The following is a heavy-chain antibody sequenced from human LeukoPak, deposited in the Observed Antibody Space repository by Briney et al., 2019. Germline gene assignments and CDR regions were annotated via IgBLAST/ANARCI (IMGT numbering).Heavy chain of an antibody. J-gene: IGHJ4*02. CDR1: GLTFSDYD. CDR2: ISDSGGSV. D-gene: IGHD5-18*01. V-gene: IGHV3-23*01. CDR3: AKDFRGYGRMIDY. Sequence: GGSLRLSCAASGLTFSDYDMSWVRQAPGKGLEWVSVISDSGGSVYYADSVKRRFTIFRDNSKNTVDLQMNSLRVEDTAVYYCAKDFRGYGRMIDYLGQGTLVTVSS.